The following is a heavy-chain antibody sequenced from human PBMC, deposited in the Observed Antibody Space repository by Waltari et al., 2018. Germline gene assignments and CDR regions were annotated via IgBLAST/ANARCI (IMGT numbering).Heavy chain of an antibody. Sequence: GLEWVSAISGSGGSTYYADSVKGRFTISRDNSKNTLYLQMNSLRAEDTAVYYCASEIPNWNYGWSQGTLVTVSS. CDR3: ASEIPNWNYG. J-gene: IGHJ4*02. V-gene: IGHV3-23*01. D-gene: IGHD1-7*01. CDR2: ISGSGGST.